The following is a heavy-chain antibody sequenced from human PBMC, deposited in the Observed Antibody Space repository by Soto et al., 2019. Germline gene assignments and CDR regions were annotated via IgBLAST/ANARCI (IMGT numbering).Heavy chain of an antibody. D-gene: IGHD1-1*01. V-gene: IGHV1-18*01. CDR3: ARGRYGDY. CDR1: GYAFTTYG. CDR2: ISAHNGNT. J-gene: IGHJ4*02. Sequence: QVHLVQSGAEVKKPWASVKVSCQGSGYAFTTYGITWVRQAPGHGLEWMGWISAHNGNTNYAQKLQGRVTVTRDTSTSTAYMELRSLRYDDTAVYYCARGRYGDYWGQGALVTVSS.